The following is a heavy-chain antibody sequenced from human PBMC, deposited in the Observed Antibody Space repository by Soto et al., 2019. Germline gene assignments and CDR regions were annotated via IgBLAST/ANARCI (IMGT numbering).Heavy chain of an antibody. CDR2: IYHSGST. CDR3: ASIHDYGDYYFDY. J-gene: IGHJ4*02. Sequence: PSETPSLTCAVSDGPISSGGYSWSWIRQPPGKGLEWIGYIYHSGSTYYNPSLKSRVTISVDRSKNQFSLKLSSVTAADTAVYYCASIHDYGDYYFDYWGQGTLVTVSS. D-gene: IGHD4-17*01. V-gene: IGHV4-30-2*01. CDR1: DGPISSGGYS.